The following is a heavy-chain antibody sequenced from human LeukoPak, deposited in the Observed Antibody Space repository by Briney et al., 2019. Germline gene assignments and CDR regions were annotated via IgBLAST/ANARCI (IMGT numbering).Heavy chain of an antibody. J-gene: IGHJ4*02. CDR1: GGSISSYY. V-gene: IGHV4-59*01. Sequence: SETLSLTCTVSGGSISSYYWSWIRQPPGKGLEWIGDNYYSGSTNYNPSLKSRVTISVDTSKNQFSLKLSSVTAADTAVYYCARDYYGDFYFDYWGQGTLVTVSS. CDR2: NYYSGST. D-gene: IGHD4-17*01. CDR3: ARDYYGDFYFDY.